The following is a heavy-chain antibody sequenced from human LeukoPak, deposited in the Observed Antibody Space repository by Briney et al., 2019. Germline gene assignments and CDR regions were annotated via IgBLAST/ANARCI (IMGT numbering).Heavy chain of an antibody. J-gene: IGHJ4*02. Sequence: PGGSLRLSCAASGFTFSSYTFHWVRQAPGKGLEWVAVISYDGRNKYYADSVKGRFIISRDNSKNTVYLQMNSLRAEDTAVYYCARTREQWQVLDFWGQGTLVTVSS. D-gene: IGHD6-19*01. CDR1: GFTFSSYT. CDR3: ARTREQWQVLDF. V-gene: IGHV3-30*04. CDR2: ISYDGRNK.